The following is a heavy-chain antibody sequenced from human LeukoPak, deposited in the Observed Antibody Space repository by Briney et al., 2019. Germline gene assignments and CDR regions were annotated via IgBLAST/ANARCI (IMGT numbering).Heavy chain of an antibody. CDR2: IYYSGST. CDR1: GGSISSSSYS. D-gene: IGHD3-22*01. CDR3: ARRPYYCDSSGYYLRWYFDL. J-gene: IGHJ2*01. Sequence: ASETLSLTCTVSGGSISSSSYSWGWIRQPPGKGLEWIGSIYYSGSTYYNPSLKSRVTISVDTSKNQFSLKLSSVTAADTAVYYCARRPYYCDSSGYYLRWYFDLWGRGTLVTVSS. V-gene: IGHV4-39*01.